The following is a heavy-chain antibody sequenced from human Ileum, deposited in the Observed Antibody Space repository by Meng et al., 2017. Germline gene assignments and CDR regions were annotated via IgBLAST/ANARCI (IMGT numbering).Heavy chain of an antibody. V-gene: IGHV4-61*08. D-gene: IGHD7-27*01. CDR1: GGSVSSDGFQ. J-gene: IGHJ4*02. CDR2: AST. CDR3: ARDHWGSLDY. Sequence: QVQLQESAPGRVRPAETLSLICTVSGGSVSSDGFQWGWVRQPPGKGLEWIGYASTNYNPSLKSRVTISLDTSKNQFSLELSSVTAADTAVYYCARDHWGSLDYWGQGILVTVSS.